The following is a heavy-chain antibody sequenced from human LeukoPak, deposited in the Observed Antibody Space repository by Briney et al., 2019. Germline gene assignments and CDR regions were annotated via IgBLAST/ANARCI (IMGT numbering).Heavy chain of an antibody. V-gene: IGHV1-24*01. D-gene: IGHD4-11*01. Sequence: ASVKVSCKVSGYTLTELSMHWVRQAPGKGLEWMGGFDPEDGETIYAQKFQGRVTMTEDTSTDTAYMELSSLRSEDTAVYYCARDSSNYHIWDYWGQGTLVTVSS. J-gene: IGHJ4*02. CDR3: ARDSSNYHIWDY. CDR1: GYTLTELS. CDR2: FDPEDGET.